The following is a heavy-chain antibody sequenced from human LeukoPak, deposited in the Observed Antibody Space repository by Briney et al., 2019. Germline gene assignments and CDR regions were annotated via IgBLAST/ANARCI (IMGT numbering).Heavy chain of an antibody. V-gene: IGHV4-59*08. CDR1: AHSPVRND. CDR3: ARQSVRVIVPADWYFDL. CDR2: MFYGGTT. Sequence: PSETLSLTRTVVAHSPVRNDGTWSRQSPGGGLEWLGYMFYGGTTNHNPSLKGRVTMPMVTSKDQFSLSLSSVTAADTAAYYCARQSVRVIVPADWYFDLWGRGTLVTVSS. J-gene: IGHJ2*01. D-gene: IGHD2/OR15-2a*01.